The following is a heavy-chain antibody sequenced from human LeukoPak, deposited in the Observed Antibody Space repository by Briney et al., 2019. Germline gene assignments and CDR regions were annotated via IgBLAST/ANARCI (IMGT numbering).Heavy chain of an antibody. J-gene: IGHJ6*02. Sequence: ASVNVSCKASGYTFTSYDINWVRQAPGQGLEWMGWMNPNSGNTGYAQKFQGRVTMTRNTSISTAYMELSSLRSEDTAVYYCASGYSSSWYYYYGMDVWGQGTTVTVSS. CDR1: GYTFTSYD. D-gene: IGHD6-13*01. CDR2: MNPNSGNT. CDR3: ASGYSSSWYYYYGMDV. V-gene: IGHV1-8*01.